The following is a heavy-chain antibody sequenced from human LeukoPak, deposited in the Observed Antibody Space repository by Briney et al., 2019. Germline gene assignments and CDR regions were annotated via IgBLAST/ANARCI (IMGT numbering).Heavy chain of an antibody. D-gene: IGHD3-22*01. CDR2: TRNKANSYTT. CDR3: ARAYYYDSSGYSYYFDH. J-gene: IGHJ4*02. CDR1: GFTFSDHY. V-gene: IGHV3-72*01. Sequence: LPGGSLRLSCAASGFTFSDHYMDWVRQAPGKGLEWVGRTRNKANSYTTEYAASVKGRFTISRDDSKNSLYLQMNSLKTEDTAVYYCARAYYYDSSGYSYYFDHWGQGTLVTVSS.